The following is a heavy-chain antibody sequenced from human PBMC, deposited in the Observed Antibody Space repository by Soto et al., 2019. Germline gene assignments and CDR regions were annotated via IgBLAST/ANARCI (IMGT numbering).Heavy chain of an antibody. V-gene: IGHV3-23*01. J-gene: IGHJ4*02. D-gene: IGHD5-18*01. Sequence: PVGSLRLSCTASGFSFSTHAMSWVRQAPGKGLEWVSSISSGGTTTFYAASVEGRFTISRDNSKNTLYLQMNSLRAEDTAVYYCAQRGYSYGSIDYWGQGTLVTVSS. CDR2: ISSGGTTT. CDR3: AQRGYSYGSIDY. CDR1: GFSFSTHA.